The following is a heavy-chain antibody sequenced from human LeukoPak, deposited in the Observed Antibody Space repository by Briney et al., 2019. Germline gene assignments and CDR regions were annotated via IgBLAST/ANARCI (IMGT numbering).Heavy chain of an antibody. CDR1: GYIFTSYW. CDR2: IYPGDSDT. V-gene: IGHV5-51*01. CDR3: ARYTDYYYMDV. Sequence: GESLQISCKGSGYIFTSYWIGWGRQLPGKGLEWMGIIYPGDSDTRYSPSFQGQVTISADKSISTAYLQWSSLKASDTAMYYCARYTDYYYMDVWGKGTTVTVSS. J-gene: IGHJ6*03.